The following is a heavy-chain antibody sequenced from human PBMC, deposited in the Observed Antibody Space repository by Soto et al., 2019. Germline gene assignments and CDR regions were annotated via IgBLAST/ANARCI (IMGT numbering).Heavy chain of an antibody. CDR1: GFTFSSYA. CDR2: ISGSGGST. CDR3: ATLWFGEPNYFDY. J-gene: IGHJ4*02. Sequence: LRLSCAASGFTFSSYAMSWVRQAPGKGLEWVSAISGSGGSTYYADSVKGRFTISRDNSKNTLYLQMNSLRAEDTAVYYCATLWFGEPNYFDYWGQGTLVTVSS. V-gene: IGHV3-23*01. D-gene: IGHD3-10*01.